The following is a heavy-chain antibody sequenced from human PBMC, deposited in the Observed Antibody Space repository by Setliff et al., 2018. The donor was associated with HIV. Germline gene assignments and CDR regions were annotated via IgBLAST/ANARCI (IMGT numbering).Heavy chain of an antibody. CDR2: INHYGAT. Sequence: SETLSLTCAVYGGTFSNYYWSWIRQPPGKGLQWVGEINHYGATYYNPSLKSRITISVDTSQNQFSLKLRSVTAADTAVYYCASQGRSGWLWGGFVSWGQGTLVTVSS. D-gene: IGHD6-19*01. V-gene: IGHV4-34*01. CDR3: ASQGRSGWLWGGFVS. J-gene: IGHJ4*02. CDR1: GGTFSNYY.